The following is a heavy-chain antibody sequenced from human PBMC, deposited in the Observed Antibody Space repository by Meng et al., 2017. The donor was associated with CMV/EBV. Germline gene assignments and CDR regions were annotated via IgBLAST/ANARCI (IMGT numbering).Heavy chain of an antibody. CDR1: GYTFTSYG. CDR2: INPYNGNT. V-gene: IGHV1-18*01. D-gene: IGHD3-3*01. CDR3: ARDVITRVGVVCDI. Sequence: ASVKVSCKASGYTFTSYGIRWVRQAPGQGLEWMGWINPYNGNTNYAQKLQGRVTMTTDTSTSTAYMELRRLRSDDTAVYYCARDVITRVGVVCDIWGQGTMVTVSS. J-gene: IGHJ3*02.